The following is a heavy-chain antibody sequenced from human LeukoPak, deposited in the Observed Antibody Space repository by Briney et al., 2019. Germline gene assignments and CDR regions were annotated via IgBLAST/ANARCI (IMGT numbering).Heavy chain of an antibody. J-gene: IGHJ6*03. CDR3: ARGDGFWSGYFHYYYYRYV. CDR2: IYYSGST. V-gene: IGHV4-59*11. CDR1: GGSISSHY. Sequence: PSETLSLTCTVSGGSISSHYWSWIRQPPGKGLEWIGYIYYSGSTNYYPSLKSRVTISVDTSKNQFSLKLSSVTAADTAVYYCARGDGFWSGYFHYYYYRYVWGKGTTVTVFS. D-gene: IGHD3-3*01.